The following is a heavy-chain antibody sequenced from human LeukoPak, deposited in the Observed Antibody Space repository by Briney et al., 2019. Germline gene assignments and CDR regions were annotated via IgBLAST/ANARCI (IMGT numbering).Heavy chain of an antibody. D-gene: IGHD2-2*01. CDR3: ARAALHRNIVVVPAAPYDAFDI. CDR1: GGTFSSYT. J-gene: IGHJ3*02. V-gene: IGHV1-69*02. CDR2: IIPILGIT. Sequence: SVKVSCKASGGTFSSYTISWVRQAPGQGLEWVGRIIPILGITNYAQKFQGRVTITADKSTSTAYMELSSLRSEDTAVYYCARAALHRNIVVVPAAPYDAFDIWGQGTMGTVSS.